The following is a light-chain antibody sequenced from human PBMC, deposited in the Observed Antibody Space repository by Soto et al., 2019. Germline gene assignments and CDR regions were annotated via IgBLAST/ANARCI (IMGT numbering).Light chain of an antibody. CDR1: NSDVGGYNS. CDR3: GSYTSSSTYV. V-gene: IGLV2-14*01. CDR2: EVS. Sequence: QSVLTQPASVSGSPGQSITISCTRTNSDVGGYNSVSWYQQHPGKAPKLMIYEVSNRPSGVSDRFSGSKSGNTASLTISGLQAEDEADYYCGSYTSSSTYVFGTGTKVTVL. J-gene: IGLJ1*01.